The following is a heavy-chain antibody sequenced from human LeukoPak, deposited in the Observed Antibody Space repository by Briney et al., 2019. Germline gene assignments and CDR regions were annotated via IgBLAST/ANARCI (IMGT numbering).Heavy chain of an antibody. J-gene: IGHJ4*02. CDR2: IKQDGSET. Sequence: GGSLRLSCAASGFTFSNYWMSWVRQPPGKGLEYVANIKQDGSETYYVDSVKGRFTISRDNAKSSLYLQMNSLRVEDTAVYYCARDQGTIFFDNWGQGTLVTVSS. CDR1: GFTFSNYW. CDR3: ARDQGTIFFDN. V-gene: IGHV3-7*01.